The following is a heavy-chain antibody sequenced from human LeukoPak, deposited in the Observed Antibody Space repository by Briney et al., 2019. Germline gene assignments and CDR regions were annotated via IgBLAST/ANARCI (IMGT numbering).Heavy chain of an antibody. CDR3: ARESSSLTYPDFDY. D-gene: IGHD6-13*01. CDR1: GFTFSSFA. J-gene: IGHJ4*02. V-gene: IGHV3-30*04. Sequence: GGSLRLSCAASGFTFSSFAMHWVRQAPGKGLEWVAFISYVARETYYADSVKGRFTISRDNAKNSLYLQMNSLKAEDTAVYYCARESSSLTYPDFDYWGQGTLVTVSS. CDR2: ISYVARET.